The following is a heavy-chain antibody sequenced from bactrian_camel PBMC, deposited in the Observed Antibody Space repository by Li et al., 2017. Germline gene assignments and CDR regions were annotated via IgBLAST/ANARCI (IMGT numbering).Heavy chain of an antibody. CDR2: IATGDGGT. CDR1: GFTDSRQC. J-gene: IGHJ4*01. Sequence: DVQLVESGGGSVQAGGSLRLSCAASGFTDSRQCIGWFRQAPGKEREGVTAIATGDGGTYYVDSVKGRFTISQDNAKNTVYLQMNSLKPEDTAMYYCAAGSRSGCSWMNTGRYKYWGQGTQVTVS. D-gene: IGHD2*01. CDR3: AAGSRSGCSWMNTGRYKY. V-gene: IGHV3S40*01.